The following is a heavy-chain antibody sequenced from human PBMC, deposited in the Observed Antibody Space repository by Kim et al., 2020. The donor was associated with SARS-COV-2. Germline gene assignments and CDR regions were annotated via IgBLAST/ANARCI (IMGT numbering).Heavy chain of an antibody. CDR3: ARVTTITAPFYDY. J-gene: IGHJ4*02. Sequence: AAPGQGRFTISRDNAKNALNLEMNSLRAEDTALYYCARVTTITAPFYDYWGRGTLVTVSS. V-gene: IGHV3-23*01. D-gene: IGHD4-4*01.